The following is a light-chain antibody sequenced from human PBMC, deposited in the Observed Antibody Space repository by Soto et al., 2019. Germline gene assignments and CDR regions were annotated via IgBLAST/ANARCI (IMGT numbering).Light chain of an antibody. CDR1: QGIKND. J-gene: IGKJ1*01. Sequence: AIQMTQSPSSLSASIGDRVTITCRASQGIKNDLGWYQQKPGKAPNLLIYAASTLQSGVPSRFSGSGSGTDFTLTISSLQPEDFATYYCQQYNSYSWTFGQGTTVAIK. CDR3: QQYNSYSWT. CDR2: AAS. V-gene: IGKV1-6*01.